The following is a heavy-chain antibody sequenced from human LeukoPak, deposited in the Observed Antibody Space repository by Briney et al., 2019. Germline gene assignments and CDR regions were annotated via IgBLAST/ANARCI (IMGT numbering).Heavy chain of an antibody. V-gene: IGHV5-51*01. D-gene: IGHD5-18*01. J-gene: IGHJ4*02. CDR1: GYSYTNYW. CDR3: ARLQYSNGYVDY. Sequence: GESLKISCTGSGYSYTNYWIGWVRQMPGKGLEWMGIIYPDDSDTRYRPSFEGQVTISADKSIATAYLQWSSLKASDTAMYYCARLQYSNGYVDYWGQGTLVTVSS. CDR2: IYPDDSDT.